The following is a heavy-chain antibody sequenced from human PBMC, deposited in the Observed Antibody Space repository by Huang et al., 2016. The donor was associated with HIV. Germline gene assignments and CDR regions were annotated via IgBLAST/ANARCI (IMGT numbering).Heavy chain of an antibody. CDR2: INSDGSSS. CDR3: VRDPRIQSWLNYFDY. J-gene: IGHJ4*02. CDR1: GFTFSSYW. V-gene: IGHV3-74*01. D-gene: IGHD3-22*01. Sequence: EVQLVESGGGLVQPGGSLRLSCAASGFTFSSYWMHWVRQAPGKGLFWVSRINSDGSSSGYADSGKGRFTISRDNAKNTLYLQMNSLRAEDTAVYYCVRDPRIQSWLNYFDYWGQGTLVSVSS.